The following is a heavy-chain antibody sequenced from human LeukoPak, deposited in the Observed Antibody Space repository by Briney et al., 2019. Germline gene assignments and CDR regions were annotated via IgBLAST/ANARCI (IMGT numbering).Heavy chain of an antibody. CDR3: ARDSGYSSGWYKPHYYFDY. D-gene: IGHD6-19*01. CDR1: GFTFSSYW. V-gene: IGHV3-7*01. CDR2: IKQDGSEK. Sequence: GGSLRLSCAASGFTFSSYWMSWVRQAPGKGLEWVANIKQDGSEKYYVDSVKGRFTISRDNAKNSLYLQMNSLRAEDTAVYYCARDSGYSSGWYKPHYYFDYWGQGTLVTVSS. J-gene: IGHJ4*02.